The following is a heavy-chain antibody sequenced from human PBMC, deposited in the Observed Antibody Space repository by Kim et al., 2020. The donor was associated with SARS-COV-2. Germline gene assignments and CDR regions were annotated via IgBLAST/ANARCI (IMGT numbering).Heavy chain of an antibody. D-gene: IGHD3-22*01. V-gene: IGHV3-21*01. Sequence: DSVKGRFTITRDNSNNSRYLQMNSLRAEDTAVYYCARPYYYDSSGYYVDYWGQGTLVTVSS. CDR3: ARPYYYDSSGYYVDY. J-gene: IGHJ4*02.